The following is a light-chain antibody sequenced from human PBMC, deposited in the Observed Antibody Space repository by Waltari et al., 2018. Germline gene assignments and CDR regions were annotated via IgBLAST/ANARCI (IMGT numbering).Light chain of an antibody. CDR3: QHYVSLPAT. J-gene: IGKJ1*01. CDR2: GAS. CDR1: QSVSRT. V-gene: IGKV3-20*01. Sequence: SCGASQSVSRTLAWYQQKPGQAPRLLIYGASTRATGIPERFSGGGSGTDFSLTISRLEPEDFAVYYCQHYVSLPATFGQGTKVEIK.